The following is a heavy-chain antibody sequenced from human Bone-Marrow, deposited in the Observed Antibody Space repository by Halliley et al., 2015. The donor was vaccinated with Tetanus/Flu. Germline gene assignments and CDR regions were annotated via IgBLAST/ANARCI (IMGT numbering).Heavy chain of an antibody. Sequence: GRGGIGEINHNGTPTYTPSLKGRVPMSVDKSKFQFSLRLDYVTAADTAVYYCARTTYGGFDPWGQGTMVTVSS. J-gene: IGHJ5*02. CDR3: ARTTYGGFDP. D-gene: IGHD1-1*01. V-gene: IGHV4-4*02. CDR2: INHNGTP.